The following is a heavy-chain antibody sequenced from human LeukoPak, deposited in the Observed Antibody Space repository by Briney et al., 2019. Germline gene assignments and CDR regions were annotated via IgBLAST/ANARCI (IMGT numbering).Heavy chain of an antibody. CDR3: ASTRGRFCRGH. J-gene: IGHJ4*02. CDR2: NTSISSYT. D-gene: IGHD2-8*02. CDR1: RFTFSSFS. Sequence: GRTLRLSCAASRFTFSSFSMNWVPQAPGKGLERVSSNTSISSYTYYTDPSKGRSPISRNNPKNSLSRQMNRLRARTPPVNTCASTRGRFCRGHWGQRTLVTVS. V-gene: IGHV3-21*01.